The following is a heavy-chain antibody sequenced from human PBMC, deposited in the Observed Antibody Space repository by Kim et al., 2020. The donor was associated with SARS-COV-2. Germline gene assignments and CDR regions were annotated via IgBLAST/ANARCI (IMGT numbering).Heavy chain of an antibody. CDR2: DGREK. Sequence: DGREKYYVYAVKGRFTLSRDNAENSLYLQMNSLRADDTAVYYCASGPMDVWGQGTTVTVSS. CDR3: ASGPMDV. J-gene: IGHJ6*02. V-gene: IGHV3-7*01.